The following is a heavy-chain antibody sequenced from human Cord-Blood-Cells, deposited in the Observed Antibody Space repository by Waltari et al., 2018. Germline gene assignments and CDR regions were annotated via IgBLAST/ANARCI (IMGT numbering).Heavy chain of an antibody. CDR3: ARHIRFLEWLGMNFDY. D-gene: IGHD3-3*01. CDR2: IYYSGST. Sequence: QLQLQESGPGLVKPSETLSLTCTVSGGSISSSSYYWGWIRQPPGKGLEWIGSIYYSGSTYHNPSLKSRVTISVDTSKNQFSLKLSSVTAADTAVYYCARHIRFLEWLGMNFDYWGQGTLVTVSS. J-gene: IGHJ4*02. V-gene: IGHV4-39*01. CDR1: GGSISSSSYY.